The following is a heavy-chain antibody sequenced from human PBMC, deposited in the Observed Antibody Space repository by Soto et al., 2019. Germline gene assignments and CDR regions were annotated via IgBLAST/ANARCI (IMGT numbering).Heavy chain of an antibody. J-gene: IGHJ4*02. CDR3: TRGYGDYVRDY. CDR2: IRSKANNYAT. V-gene: IGHV3-73*01. D-gene: IGHD4-17*01. CDR1: GFTFSGSA. Sequence: EVQLVESGGGLVQPGESLKLSCAVSGFTFSGSAMHWVLQASGKGLEWVGRIRSKANNYATAYAASVKGRFTISRDDSKNTAYLQMNSLKSEDTAVYYCTRGYGDYVRDYWGQGTLVTVSS.